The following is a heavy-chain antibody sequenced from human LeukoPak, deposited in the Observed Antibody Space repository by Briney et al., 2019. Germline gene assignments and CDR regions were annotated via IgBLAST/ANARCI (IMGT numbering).Heavy chain of an antibody. V-gene: IGHV4-39*07. D-gene: IGHD2-15*01. Sequence: PSETLSLTCTVSGGSIRSSSYYWGWIRQPPGKGLEWIGSIYYSGSTNYNPSPKSRVTISVDTSKNQFSLKLPSVTAADTAVDYCARAGFCYGGSCYFDYWGQGTLVIVSS. CDR3: ARAGFCYGGSCYFDY. J-gene: IGHJ4*02. CDR1: GGSIRSSSYY. CDR2: IYYSGST.